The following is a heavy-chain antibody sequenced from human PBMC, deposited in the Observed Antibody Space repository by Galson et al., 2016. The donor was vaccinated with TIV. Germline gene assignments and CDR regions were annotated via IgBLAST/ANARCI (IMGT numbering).Heavy chain of an antibody. CDR3: ARLASCGGDCYYVDS. J-gene: IGHJ4*02. Sequence: SVKVSCKASGYTFTNSEINWVRQATGQGLEWMGWVSPNSGKTSYAQKFQGRLTMTRDTSISTAYMELRSLRSDDTAVYYCARLASCGGDCYYVDSWGQGTLVTVSS. CDR1: GYTFTNSE. V-gene: IGHV1-8*01. CDR2: VSPNSGKT. D-gene: IGHD2-21*02.